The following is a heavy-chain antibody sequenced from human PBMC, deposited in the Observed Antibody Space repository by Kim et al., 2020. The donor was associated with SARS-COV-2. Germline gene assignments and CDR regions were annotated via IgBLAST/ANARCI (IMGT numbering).Heavy chain of an antibody. V-gene: IGHV3-15*01. CDR1: GFTFSNAW. D-gene: IGHD1-26*01. Sequence: GGSLRLSCAASGFTFSNAWMSWVRQAPGKGLEWVGRIKSRTDGGTIDYAAPVKGRFTISRDDSENTLYLQMNSLKTEDTAVYYCTTDLTVVGAKGAWGQGTMVTVSS. CDR3: TTDLTVVGAKGA. J-gene: IGHJ3*01. CDR2: IKSRTDGGTI.